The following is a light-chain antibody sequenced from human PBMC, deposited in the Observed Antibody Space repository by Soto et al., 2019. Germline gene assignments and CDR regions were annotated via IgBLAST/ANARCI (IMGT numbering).Light chain of an antibody. CDR3: QQYGSSAT. CDR2: GAS. V-gene: IGKV3-20*01. CDR1: QSVSSSY. Sequence: EIVLTQSPGTLSLSPGERATLSCRASQSVSSSYLAWYQQKPGQAPRLLIYGASSRATGDPDRFSGSGSGINFTLTISRLEPEEFAVYYYQQYGSSATFGQGTKVDIK. J-gene: IGKJ1*01.